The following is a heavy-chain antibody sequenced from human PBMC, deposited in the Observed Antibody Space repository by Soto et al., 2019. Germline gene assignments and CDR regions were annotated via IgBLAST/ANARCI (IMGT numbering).Heavy chain of an antibody. Sequence: SETLSLTCTVSGGSVSSRGYYWSWIRQPPGKALEWIGYIYYSGSTDYNPSLRSRVTISVDTSKNQFSLKLTSVTAADTALYYCARERTGDPTFFDYWGQGTLVTVSS. CDR3: ARERTGDPTFFDY. CDR1: GGSVSSRGYY. V-gene: IGHV4-61*08. D-gene: IGHD1-1*01. CDR2: IYYSGST. J-gene: IGHJ4*02.